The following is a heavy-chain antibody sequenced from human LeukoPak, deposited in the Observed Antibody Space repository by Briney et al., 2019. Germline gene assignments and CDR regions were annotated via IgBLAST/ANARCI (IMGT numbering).Heavy chain of an antibody. CDR2: IYTSGST. CDR1: GGSISSCY. D-gene: IGHD5-24*01. V-gene: IGHV4-4*07. J-gene: IGHJ6*03. CDR3: ARAEITHYYYYMDV. Sequence: PSETLSLTCTVSGGSISSCYWSWIRQPAGKGLEWIGRIYTSGSTNYNPSLKSRVTMSVDTSKNQFSLKLSSVTAADTAVYYCARAEITHYYYYMDVWGKGTTVTVSS.